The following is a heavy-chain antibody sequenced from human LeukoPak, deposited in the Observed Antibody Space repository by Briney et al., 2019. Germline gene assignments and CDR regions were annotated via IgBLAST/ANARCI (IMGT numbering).Heavy chain of an antibody. CDR3: TTTDYGDYVRNY. CDR1: GFTFSNAW. D-gene: IGHD4-17*01. V-gene: IGHV3-15*01. Sequence: PGGSLRLSCAASGFTFSNAWMSWVRQAPGKGLEWVGRIKSKTDGGTTDYAAPVKGRFTISRDDSKNTLYLQMNSLKTEDTAVYYCTTTDYGDYVRNYWGQGTLVTVSS. J-gene: IGHJ4*02. CDR2: IKSKTDGGTT.